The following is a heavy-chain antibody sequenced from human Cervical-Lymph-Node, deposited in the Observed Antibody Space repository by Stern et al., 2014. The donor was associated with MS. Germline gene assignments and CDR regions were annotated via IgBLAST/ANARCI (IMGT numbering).Heavy chain of an antibody. CDR3: ARRGPAAEIDF. CDR2: IYPRDSDA. CDR1: GYTFTTYW. V-gene: IGHV5-51*01. Sequence: VQLVQSGAEVKKPGESLKISCKASGYTFTTYWIGWVRQASGQGLEWMGNIYPRDSDARLSPTFQGQVTIAVDKSITTAFLQWSSLKASDTAMYYCARRGPAAEIDFWGQGTLVTVSS. J-gene: IGHJ4*02. D-gene: IGHD6-13*01.